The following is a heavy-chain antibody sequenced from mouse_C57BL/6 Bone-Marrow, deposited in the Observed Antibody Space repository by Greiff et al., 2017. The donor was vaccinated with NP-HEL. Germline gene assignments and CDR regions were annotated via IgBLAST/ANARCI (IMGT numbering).Heavy chain of an antibody. V-gene: IGHV1-39*01. CDR3: ARDYYGSSSYVDV. Sequence: VQLQQSGPELVKPGASVKISCKASGYTFTDYNMNWVKQSHGKSLEWIGVINPSYGSTSYNQKFKGKATLTVDQSSSTAYMQLNSLTSEDSAVYYCARDYYGSSSYVDVWGTGTTVTVSS. CDR1: GYTFTDYN. J-gene: IGHJ1*03. CDR2: INPSYGST. D-gene: IGHD1-1*01.